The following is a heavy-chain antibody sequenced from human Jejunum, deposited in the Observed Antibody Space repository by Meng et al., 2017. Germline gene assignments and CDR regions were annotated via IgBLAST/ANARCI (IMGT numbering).Heavy chain of an antibody. CDR1: GDSISSTSW. D-gene: IGHD3-16*01. CDR3: ARGVGDIRFGFDY. V-gene: IGHV4-4*02. J-gene: IGHJ4*02. CDR2: IYHSGRS. Sequence: GHLQESGPGLVKPSGTLSLPCEVSGDSISSTSWWDWLRQPPGKGLEWIGEIYHSGRSNFIPSLKSRVSISLDESKNQFSLTLNSVTAADTAVYYCARGVGDIRFGFDYWGQGILVTVSS.